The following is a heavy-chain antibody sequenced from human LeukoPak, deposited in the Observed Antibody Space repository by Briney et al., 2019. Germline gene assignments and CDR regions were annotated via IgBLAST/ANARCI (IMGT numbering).Heavy chain of an antibody. V-gene: IGHV3-21*01. D-gene: IGHD6-19*01. CDR2: ISSSSSYI. CDR3: ESSSGWDDAFDI. Sequence: GRSLRLSCAASGFTFSSYSMNWVRQAPGKGLEWVSSISSSSSYIYYADSVKGRFTISRDNAKNSLYLQMNSLRAEDTAVYYCESSSGWDDAFDIWGQGTMVTVSS. J-gene: IGHJ3*02. CDR1: GFTFSSYS.